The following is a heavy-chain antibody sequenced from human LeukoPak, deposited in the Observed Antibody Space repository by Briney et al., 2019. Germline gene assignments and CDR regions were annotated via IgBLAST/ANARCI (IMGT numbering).Heavy chain of an antibody. CDR1: GFTFSSYG. J-gene: IGHJ4*02. V-gene: IGHV3-21*01. CDR2: ISSSSSYI. CDR3: ARDSAAMADY. D-gene: IGHD5-18*01. Sequence: GGSLRLSCAASGFTFSSYGMHWVRQAPGKGLEWVSSISSSSSYIYYADSVKGRFTISRDNAKNSLYLQMNSLRAEDTAVYYCARDSAAMADYWGQGTLVTVSS.